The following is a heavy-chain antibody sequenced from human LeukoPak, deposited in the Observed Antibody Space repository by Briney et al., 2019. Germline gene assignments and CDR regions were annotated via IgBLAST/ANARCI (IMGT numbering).Heavy chain of an antibody. J-gene: IGHJ5*02. V-gene: IGHV1-8*01. CDR3: ARVRPIQLWPNEGYNWFDP. CDR2: MNPNRGNT. D-gene: IGHD5-18*01. Sequence: GASVKVSCKASGYTFTNYDINWVRQATGQGLEWMGWMNPNRGNTGYAEKFQGRVTMTKDTSISTAYMELNSLRSEDTAVYYCARVRPIQLWPNEGYNWFDPWGQGTLVTVSS. CDR1: GYTFTNYD.